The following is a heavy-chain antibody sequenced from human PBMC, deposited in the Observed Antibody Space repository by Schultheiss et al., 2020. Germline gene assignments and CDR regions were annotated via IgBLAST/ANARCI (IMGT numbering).Heavy chain of an antibody. D-gene: IGHD3-10*01. CDR3: ARGEGLWFGEALDV. CDR2: IGTAGDT. J-gene: IGHJ6*02. CDR1: GFTFSSYA. Sequence: GGSLRLSCAASGFTFSSYAMSWVRQAPGKGLEWVSAIGTAGDTYYPGSVKGRFTISRENAKNSLYFQMNSLRAGDTAVYYCARGEGLWFGEALDVWGQGTTVTVSS. V-gene: IGHV3-13*01.